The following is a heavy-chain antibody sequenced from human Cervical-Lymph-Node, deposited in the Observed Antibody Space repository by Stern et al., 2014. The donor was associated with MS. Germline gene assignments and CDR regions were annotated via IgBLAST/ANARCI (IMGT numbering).Heavy chain of an antibody. CDR3: ANGSPLHY. CDR1: GFTFSSYT. Sequence: EVQLVESGGGLVKPGGSLRLSCAASGFTFSSYTMNWVRPAPGKGLEWVSSINTKSTYIYYADSVKGRFTVSRDNAKNSLYLQMSSLRGDDTAVYYCANGSPLHYWGQGTLVTVSS. D-gene: IGHD1-26*01. V-gene: IGHV3-21*01. J-gene: IGHJ4*02. CDR2: INTKSTYI.